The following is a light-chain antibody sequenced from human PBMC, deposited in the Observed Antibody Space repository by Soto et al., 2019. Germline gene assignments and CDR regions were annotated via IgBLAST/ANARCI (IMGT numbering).Light chain of an antibody. J-gene: IGLJ2*01. CDR2: EVS. CDR1: ISDVGGYDY. CDR3: SSYTTIKTVV. V-gene: IGLV2-14*01. Sequence: QSALTQPASVSGSPGQSITISCIGTISDVGGYDYVSWYQQHPGKAPKVIIYEVSHRPSGVSYRFSGSKSGNTASLTISGLQAEDEADYHCSSYTTIKTVVFGGGTKVTVL.